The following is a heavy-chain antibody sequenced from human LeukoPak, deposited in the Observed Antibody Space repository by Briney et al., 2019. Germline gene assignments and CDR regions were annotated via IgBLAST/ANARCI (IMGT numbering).Heavy chain of an antibody. CDR3: ARDLTGPYDH. CDR2: INVEGDYI. Sequence: PGKSLRLSCAASGFSVSGFWMHWVRHGPGKELVWVARINVEGDYIDYAESVRGRFTISRDSAKNTLYLQMNSVRAEDTAVYSCARDLTGPYDHWGQGTLVTVSS. CDR1: GFSVSGFW. J-gene: IGHJ4*02. D-gene: IGHD3-22*01. V-gene: IGHV3-74*01.